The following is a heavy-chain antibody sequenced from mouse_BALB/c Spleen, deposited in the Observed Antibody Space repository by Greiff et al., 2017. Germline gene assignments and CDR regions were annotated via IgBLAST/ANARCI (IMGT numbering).Heavy chain of an antibody. D-gene: IGHD2-3*01. CDR3: ARIYDGYLFDY. CDR2: INPYNDGT. J-gene: IGHJ2*01. CDR1: GYTFTSYV. V-gene: IGHV1-14*01. Sequence: VQLQQSGAELVRPGSSVKISCKASGYTFTSYVMHWVKQKPGQGLEWIGYINPYNDGTKYNEKFKGKATLTSDKSSSTAYMELSSLTSEDSAVYYCARIYDGYLFDYWGQGTTLTVSS.